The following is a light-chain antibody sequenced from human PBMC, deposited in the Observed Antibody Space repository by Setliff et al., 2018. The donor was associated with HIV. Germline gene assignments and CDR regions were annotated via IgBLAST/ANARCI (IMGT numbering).Light chain of an antibody. J-gene: IGKJ4*01. Sequence: EIVMTQSPATLSVSPGERATLSCRASQSVSSNLAWYQQKPGQAPRLLIYGASTRATGIPARFSGSGSGTEFALTISSLQSEDFAVYYCQQYNNRPSTFGGGTKVDIK. CDR2: GAS. CDR1: QSVSSN. V-gene: IGKV3-15*01. CDR3: QQYNNRPST.